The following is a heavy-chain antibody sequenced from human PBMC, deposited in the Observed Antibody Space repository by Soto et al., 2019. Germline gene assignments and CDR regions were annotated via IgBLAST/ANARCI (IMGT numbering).Heavy chain of an antibody. CDR1: GGTFSSYA. CDR3: ARVNSSGYYYEVVAFDI. CDR2: IIPIFGTA. V-gene: IGHV1-69*13. J-gene: IGHJ3*02. Sequence: GASVKVSCKASGGTFSSYAISWVRQAPGQGLEWMGGIIPIFGTANYAQKFQGRVTITADESTSTAYMELSSLRSEDTAVYYCARVNSSGYYYEVVAFDIWGQGTMVTVSS. D-gene: IGHD3-22*01.